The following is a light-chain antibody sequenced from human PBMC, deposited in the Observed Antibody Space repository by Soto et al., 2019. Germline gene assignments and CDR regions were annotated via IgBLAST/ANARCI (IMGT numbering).Light chain of an antibody. CDR2: GAS. CDR3: PQYRVWPPS. J-gene: IGKJ3*01. V-gene: IGKV3-15*01. Sequence: EVMMTHALATPALSPGERATVSCRTSLGVGNKSAWYQQKPGQAPRLLISGASTRATDLPARFSGGGSETEFTLIINSLQSEDFAIYYCPQYRVWPPSFGPVTKVAIK. CDR1: LGVGNK.